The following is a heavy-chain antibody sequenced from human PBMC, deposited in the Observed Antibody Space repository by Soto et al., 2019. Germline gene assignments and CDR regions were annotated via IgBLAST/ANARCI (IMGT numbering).Heavy chain of an antibody. CDR3: ARDEGGPDV. CDR2: INNDGSNT. J-gene: IGHJ6*02. Sequence: EVQLVESGGGFVQPGGSLRLSCRASGFTFSNSWMHWVRHAPGKGLVWVSRINNDGSNTAYADSVKGRFTISRDNAKNTLYMQMNSRRVEATAVYFCARDEGGPDVWGQGTTVTVSS. CDR1: GFTFSNSW. V-gene: IGHV3-74*01.